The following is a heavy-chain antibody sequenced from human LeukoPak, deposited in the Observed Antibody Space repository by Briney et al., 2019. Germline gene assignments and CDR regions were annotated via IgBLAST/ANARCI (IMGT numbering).Heavy chain of an antibody. CDR2: ISYDGSNK. J-gene: IGHJ5*02. D-gene: IGHD3-10*01. CDR1: GFTFSTYA. CDR3: AREVVRGVIWFDP. Sequence: GGSLRLSCAASGFTFSTYAMYWVRQAPGKGLEWVAVISYDGSNKYYADSVKGRFTISRDNSKNTLYLQMNSLRTEDTAVYYCAREVVRGVIWFDPWGQGTLVTVSS. V-gene: IGHV3-30*04.